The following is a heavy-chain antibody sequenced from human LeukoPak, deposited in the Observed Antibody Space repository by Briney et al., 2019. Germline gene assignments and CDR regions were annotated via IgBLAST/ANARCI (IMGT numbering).Heavy chain of an antibody. Sequence: SETLSLTRTVSGGSISSYYWSWIRQPPGKGLEWVGYIYYSGSTNYNPSLKSRVTISVDTSKYQFSLKLSSVTAADTAVYYCAGSYYDSSGYPVWGEGTLVTVSS. CDR2: IYYSGST. CDR3: AGSYYDSSGYPV. CDR1: GGSISSYY. V-gene: IGHV4-59*01. D-gene: IGHD3-22*01. J-gene: IGHJ4*02.